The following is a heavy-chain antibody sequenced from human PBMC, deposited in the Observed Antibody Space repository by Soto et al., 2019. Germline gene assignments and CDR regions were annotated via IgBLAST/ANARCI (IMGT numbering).Heavy chain of an antibody. J-gene: IGHJ4*02. CDR3: ASSYGSGYRAFDY. CDR2: INPILSMS. D-gene: IGHD3-10*01. CDR1: GDTFTFYS. Sequence: QVQLVQSGAEVKRPGSSVKVSCKASGDTFTFYSINWVRQAPGLGLEWMGRINPILSMSNYAQRFQGRVTMTADKSTSTAYMGLSSLRSEDTATYYCASSYGSGYRAFDYWGQGALVTVSS. V-gene: IGHV1-69*02.